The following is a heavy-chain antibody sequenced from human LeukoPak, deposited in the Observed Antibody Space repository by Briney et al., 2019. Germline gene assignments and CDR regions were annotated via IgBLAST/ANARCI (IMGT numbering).Heavy chain of an antibody. V-gene: IGHV4-30-4*01. CDR1: GGXISSGDYY. D-gene: IGHD5-12*01. J-gene: IGHJ4*02. CDR2: IYYSGST. CDR3: ARDRGYSGYGYQYYFDY. Sequence: LSLTXXVSGGXISSGDYYWSWIRQPPGKGLEWIGYIYYSGSTYYNPSLKSRVTISVDTSKNQFSLKLSSVTAADTAVYYCARDRGYSGYGYQYYFDYWGQGTLVTVSS.